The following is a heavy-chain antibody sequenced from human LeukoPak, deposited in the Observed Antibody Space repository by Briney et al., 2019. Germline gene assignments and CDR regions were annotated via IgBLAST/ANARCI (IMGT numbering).Heavy chain of an antibody. CDR2: ISAYNGNT. V-gene: IGHV1-18*04. J-gene: IGHJ3*02. CDR1: GYTFTSYG. Sequence: SVKVSCKASGYTFTSYGISWVRETPGQGLEWMGWISAYNGNTNYAQKLQGRVTMTTDTSTSTAYMELRSLRSDDTAVYYCARVRSALTIVVVPAAMEASDAFDIWGQGTMVTVSS. CDR3: ARVRSALTIVVVPAAMEASDAFDI. D-gene: IGHD2-2*01.